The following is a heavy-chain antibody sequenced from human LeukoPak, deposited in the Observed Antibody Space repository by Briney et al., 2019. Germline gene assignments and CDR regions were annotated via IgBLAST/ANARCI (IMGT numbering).Heavy chain of an antibody. D-gene: IGHD3-22*01. CDR2: HLYGGST. CDR3: ARVSITMIFNY. Sequence: SETLSLSCTVSGGSVSSGSYYWSWIRQPPGKGLEWIGYHLYGGSTSYNPSLKSRVTISVDTSKNQVSLKLSSVTAADTAVYYCARVSITMIFNYWGQGTLVTVSS. V-gene: IGHV4-61*01. J-gene: IGHJ4*02. CDR1: GGSVSSGSYY.